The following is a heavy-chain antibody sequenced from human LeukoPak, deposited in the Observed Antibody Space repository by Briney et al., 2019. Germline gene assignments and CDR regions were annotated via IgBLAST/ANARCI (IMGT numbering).Heavy chain of an antibody. CDR1: GFTFSSYS. V-gene: IGHV3-21*01. J-gene: IGHJ3*02. CDR3: ARVLLWFGSSAFDI. CDR2: ISSSSYI. Sequence: GSLRLSCAASGFTFSSYSMNWVRQAPGKGLEWVSSISSSSYIYYADSVKGRFTISRDNAKNSLYLQMNSLRAEDTAVYYCARVLLWFGSSAFDIWGQGTMVTVSS. D-gene: IGHD3-10*01.